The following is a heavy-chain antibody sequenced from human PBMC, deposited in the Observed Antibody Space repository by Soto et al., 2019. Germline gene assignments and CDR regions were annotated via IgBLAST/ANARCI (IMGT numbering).Heavy chain of an antibody. Sequence: SETLSLTCTVVGGSISSYYWSWIRQPPGMGLVWVGYIYYSVSTNYNPSLKSRVTISVDTSKNQFSLKLSSVTAADTAVYYCARAGKAGTEDYYYYGMDVWGQGTTVTVSS. D-gene: IGHD6-13*01. V-gene: IGHV4-59*01. J-gene: IGHJ6*02. CDR3: ARAGKAGTEDYYYYGMDV. CDR2: IYYSVST. CDR1: GGSISSYY.